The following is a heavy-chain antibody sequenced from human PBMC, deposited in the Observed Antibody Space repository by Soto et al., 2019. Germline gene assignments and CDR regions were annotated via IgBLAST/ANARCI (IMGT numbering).Heavy chain of an antibody. V-gene: IGHV1-69*13. CDR2: IIPMFGTA. J-gene: IGHJ4*02. Sequence: ASVNVSCKSSGGTFSSYAISWGRQAPGQGLECMGWIIPMFGTANYAQKFQGRVTITADESTSTAYMELSSLRSEGTAVYYCARDPTPYSGSYLDYWGQGALVTVSS. CDR3: ARDPTPYSGSYLDY. D-gene: IGHD1-26*01. CDR1: GGTFSSYA.